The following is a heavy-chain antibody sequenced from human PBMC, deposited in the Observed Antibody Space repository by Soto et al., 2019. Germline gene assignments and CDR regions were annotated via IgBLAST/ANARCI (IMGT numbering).Heavy chain of an antibody. D-gene: IGHD1-26*01. J-gene: IGHJ4*02. Sequence: EVQLLESGGGLVQPGGSLRLSCAASGFTCSSYAMRWVRQAPGKGLEWVSAISGSGGSTYYADSVKGRFTITRDNSKNMLYLQMNSLRAEDTAVYYCARRGSGSYYDYWGQGTRVTVSS. CDR1: GFTCSSYA. CDR2: ISGSGGST. CDR3: ARRGSGSYYDY. V-gene: IGHV3-23*01.